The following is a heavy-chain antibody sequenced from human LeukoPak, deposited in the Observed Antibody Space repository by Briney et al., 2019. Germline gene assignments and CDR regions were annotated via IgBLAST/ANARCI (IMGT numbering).Heavy chain of an antibody. CDR1: GGSFSGYY. D-gene: IGHD3-10*01. CDR3: ARDRLTLMVRGSLDY. J-gene: IGHJ4*02. Sequence: PSETLSLTCAVYGGSFSGYYWSWIRQPPGKGLEWIGEINHSGSTNYSPSLKSRVTISVDTSKNQFSLELSSVTAADTAVYYCARDRLTLMVRGSLDYWGQGTLVTVSS. CDR2: INHSGST. V-gene: IGHV4-34*01.